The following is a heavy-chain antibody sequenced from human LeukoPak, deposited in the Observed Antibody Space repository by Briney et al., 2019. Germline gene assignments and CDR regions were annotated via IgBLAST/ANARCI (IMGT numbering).Heavy chain of an antibody. CDR1: GFTFSSYA. J-gene: IGHJ6*03. CDR2: ISYDGSNK. Sequence: GGSLRLSCAASGFTFSSYAMHWVRQAPGKGLEWVAVISYDGSNKYYADSVKGRFTISRDNSKNTLYLQMNSLRAEDTAVYYCARECYSTDYYYMDVWGKGTTVTVSS. V-gene: IGHV3-30-3*01. D-gene: IGHD4-11*01. CDR3: ARECYSTDYYYMDV.